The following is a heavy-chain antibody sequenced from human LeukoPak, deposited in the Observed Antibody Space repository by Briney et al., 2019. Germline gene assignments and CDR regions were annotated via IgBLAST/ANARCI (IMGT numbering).Heavy chain of an antibody. CDR2: VFVSGST. CDR3: ARDPAFYAPGDQ. Sequence: PSETLSLTCTVSGVSISSSNSYWGWIRQPAGKGLEWIGRVFVSGSTDYNPSLESRVNMSIDTSKNEICLKLTSMTAADTAVYYCARDPAFYAPGDQWGQGTLATVSS. V-gene: IGHV4-61*02. CDR1: GVSISSSNSY. J-gene: IGHJ4*02. D-gene: IGHD2/OR15-2a*01.